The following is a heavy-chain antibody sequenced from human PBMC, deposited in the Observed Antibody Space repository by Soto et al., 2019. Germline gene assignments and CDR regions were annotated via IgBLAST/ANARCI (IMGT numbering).Heavy chain of an antibody. D-gene: IGHD1-1*01. CDR2: IYYSGST. J-gene: IGHJ4*02. V-gene: IGHV4-31*03. CDR3: AAVRQHYVDF. CDR1: GGSISSGAYY. Sequence: QVQLQESGPGLVKPSQTLSLTCTVSGGSISSGAYYWSWIRQHPGKGLVWIGYIYYSGSTYSNPSLKSRVAISVDKSKNQFSLKLSSVAAADTAVYYCAAVRQHYVDFWGQGTLVTVSS.